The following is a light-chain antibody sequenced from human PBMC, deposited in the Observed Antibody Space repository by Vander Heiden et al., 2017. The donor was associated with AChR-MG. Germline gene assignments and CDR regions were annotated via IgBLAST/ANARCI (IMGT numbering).Light chain of an antibody. J-gene: IGLJ2*01. V-gene: IGLV2-23*01. CDR1: SSDIGSYNL. CDR2: EDS. Sequence: QSALTQPASVSGSPGQSNTISCTGTSSDIGSYNLVSWYQQYPGKAPKLMIYEDSRRPSGVSYRFSGSKSGNTASLTISGLQAEDEADYYCCSYAGSSTVVFGGGTKLTVL. CDR3: CSYAGSSTVV.